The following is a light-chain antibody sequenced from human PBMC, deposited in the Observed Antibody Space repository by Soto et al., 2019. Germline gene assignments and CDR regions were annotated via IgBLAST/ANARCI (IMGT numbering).Light chain of an antibody. J-gene: IGKJ1*01. CDR2: DAS. V-gene: IGKV3-11*01. CDR3: QQRSNWWT. Sequence: EIVLTQYPTTLSLSPGERATLSFRASQSVTRYLAWYQQKPGQAPRLLIYDASTRAAGIPARFSGSGSGTDFTLTISSLEPEDFAVYYCQQRSNWWTFGQGTKVDIK. CDR1: QSVTRY.